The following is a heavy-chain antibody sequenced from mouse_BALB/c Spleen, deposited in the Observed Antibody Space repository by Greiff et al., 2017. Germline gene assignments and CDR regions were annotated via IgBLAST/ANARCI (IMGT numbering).Heavy chain of an antibody. CDR3: ARGDWDDAY. V-gene: IGHV2-9*02. CDR1: GFSLTSYG. J-gene: IGHJ3*01. Sequence: VQGVESGPGLVAPSQSLSITCTVSGFSLTSYGVHWVRQPPGKGLEWLGVIWAGGSTNYNSALMSRLSISKDNSKSQVFLKMNSLQTDDTAMYYCARGDWDDAYWGQGTLVTVSA. D-gene: IGHD4-1*01. CDR2: IWAGGST.